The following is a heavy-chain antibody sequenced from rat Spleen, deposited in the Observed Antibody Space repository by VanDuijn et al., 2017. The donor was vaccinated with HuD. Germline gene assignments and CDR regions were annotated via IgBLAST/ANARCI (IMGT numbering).Heavy chain of an antibody. CDR2: ISYDGRHT. CDR1: GFIFSDYN. J-gene: IGHJ2*01. Sequence: EVQLEESGGGLVQPGRSLKLSCAASGFIFSDYNMAWVRQAPKKGLEWVATISYDGRHTYYRDSVKGRFTISRDNAKSILYLQMDSLRSEDTATYYCTRDRILRSTGFDYWGQGVMVTVSS. V-gene: IGHV5-7*01. CDR3: TRDRILRSTGFDY. D-gene: IGHD1-6*01.